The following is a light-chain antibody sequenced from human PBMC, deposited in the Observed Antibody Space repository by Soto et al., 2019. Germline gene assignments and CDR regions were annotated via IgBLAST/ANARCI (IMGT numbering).Light chain of an antibody. CDR1: QSVLYSSNNKND. CDR2: WAS. Sequence: DIVMTQSPDSLAVSLGERATINCKYSQSVLYSSNNKNDLDWYQQKPGQPPKLLIYWASTRESGVPDRFSGSGSGTDFTLTISSLQAEDVAVYYCQQYYSTPYTFGQGTKLYIK. CDR3: QQYYSTPYT. V-gene: IGKV4-1*01. J-gene: IGKJ2*01.